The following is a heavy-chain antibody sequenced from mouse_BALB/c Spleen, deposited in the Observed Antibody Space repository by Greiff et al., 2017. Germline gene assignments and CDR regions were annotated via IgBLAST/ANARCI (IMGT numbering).Heavy chain of an antibody. D-gene: IGHD1-2*01. CDR2: INPSNGGT. CDR3: TRSAYGYPMDY. V-gene: IGHV1S81*02. J-gene: IGHJ4*01. CDR1: GYTFTSYY. Sequence: QVQLKQPGAELVKPGASVKLSCKASGYTFTSYYMYWVKQRPGQGLEWIGGINPSNGGTNFNEKFKSKATLTVDKSSSTAYMQLSSLTSEDSAVYYCTRSAYGYPMDYWGQGTSVTVSS.